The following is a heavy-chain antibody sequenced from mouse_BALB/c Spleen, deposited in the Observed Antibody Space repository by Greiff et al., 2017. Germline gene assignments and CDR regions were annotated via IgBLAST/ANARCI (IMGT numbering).Heavy chain of an antibody. Sequence: EVQLQQSGAELVRSGASVKLSCTASGFNIKDTYMHWVKQRPEQGLEWIGRIDPANGNTKYDPKFQGKATITADTSSNTAYLQLSSLTSEDTAVYYCARSRGLLPFAYWGQGTLVTVSA. V-gene: IGHV14-3*02. CDR1: GFNIKDTY. J-gene: IGHJ3*01. CDR3: ARSRGLLPFAY. D-gene: IGHD1-1*01. CDR2: IDPANGNT.